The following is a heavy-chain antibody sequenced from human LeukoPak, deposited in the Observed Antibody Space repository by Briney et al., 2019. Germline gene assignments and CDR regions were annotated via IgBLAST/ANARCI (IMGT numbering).Heavy chain of an antibody. D-gene: IGHD3-22*01. CDR3: AKDSYYYDSSGYYQYFDY. J-gene: IGHJ4*02. V-gene: IGHV3-9*01. CDR2: ISWNSGSI. CDR1: GFTFDDYA. Sequence: GGSLRLSCAASGFTFDDYAMHWVRQAPGKGLEWVSGISWNSGSIGYADSVKGRFTISRNNAKNSLYLQMNSLRAEDTALYYCAKDSYYYDSSGYYQYFDYWGQGTLVTVSS.